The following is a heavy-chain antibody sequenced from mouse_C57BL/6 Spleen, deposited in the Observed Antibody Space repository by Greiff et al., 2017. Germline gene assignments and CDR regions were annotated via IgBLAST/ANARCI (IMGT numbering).Heavy chain of an antibody. CDR2: ISSGSSTI. D-gene: IGHD2-10*01. Sequence: EVQRVESGGGLVKPGGSLKLSCAASGFTFSDYGMHWVRQAPEKGLEWVAYISSGSSTIYYADTVKGRFTISRDNAKNTLFLQMTSLRSEDTAMYYCARESAYYGPAFAYWGQGTLVTVSA. J-gene: IGHJ3*01. V-gene: IGHV5-17*01. CDR1: GFTFSDYG. CDR3: ARESAYYGPAFAY.